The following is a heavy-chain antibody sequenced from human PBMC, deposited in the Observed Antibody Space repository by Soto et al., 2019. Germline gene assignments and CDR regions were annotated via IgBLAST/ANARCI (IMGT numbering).Heavy chain of an antibody. J-gene: IGHJ4*02. CDR1: GYTFTSYG. V-gene: IGHV1-18*01. Sequence: QVQLVQSGAEVKKPGASVKVSCKASGYTFTSYGISWVRQAPGQGLEWMGWISAYNGNKKYAQKLQGRVTMTTDTSPSTAYIELRSLRSDDTAVYYCARDLGQQLFDYWGQGTLVTVSS. D-gene: IGHD6-13*01. CDR3: ARDLGQQLFDY. CDR2: ISAYNGNK.